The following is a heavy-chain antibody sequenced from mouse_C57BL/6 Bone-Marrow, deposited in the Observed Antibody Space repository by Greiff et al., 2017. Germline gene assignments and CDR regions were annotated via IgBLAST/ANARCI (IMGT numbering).Heavy chain of an antibody. V-gene: IGHV1-53*01. J-gene: IGHJ2*01. D-gene: IGHD1-1*01. CDR1: GYTFTSYW. CDR2: INPSNGGT. CDR3: ARDPYYGSSYYYFDY. Sequence: QVQLQQPGTELVKPGASVKLSCKASGYTFTSYWMHWVKQRPGQGLEWLGNINPSNGGTNYNEKFKSKATLTVDKSSSTAYMQLSSLTSEDSAVYYCARDPYYGSSYYYFDYWGQGTTLTVSS.